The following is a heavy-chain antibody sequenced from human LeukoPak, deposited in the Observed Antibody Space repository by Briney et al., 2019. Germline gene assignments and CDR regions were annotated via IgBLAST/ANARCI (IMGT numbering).Heavy chain of an antibody. V-gene: IGHV4-4*02. CDR3: GKTDIYFNPIDY. CDR1: GVSISSSEW. CDR2: IHRDGRT. Sequence: LETLSPTCAVSGVSISSSEWWIWVRQPPGQGLEWIGEIHRDGRTRYNPSLKSRVTMSIDYSKNQFSLKVSSVTAADTAIYYCGKTDIYFNPIDYWGPGSLVTVSS. D-gene: IGHD3-9*01. J-gene: IGHJ4*02.